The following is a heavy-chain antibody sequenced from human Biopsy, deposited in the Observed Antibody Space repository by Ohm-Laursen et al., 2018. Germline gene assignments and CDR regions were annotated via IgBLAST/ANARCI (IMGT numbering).Heavy chain of an antibody. Sequence: SLRLSCAAPGFPFSDYYMRWIRQAPGKGLEWVSYISSGGTTICYADSVKGRFTISRDNAKNSLYLQMNSLRADDTAVYYCARDTRWSPYHMDVWGQGTTVTVSS. CDR3: ARDTRWSPYHMDV. V-gene: IGHV3-11*01. J-gene: IGHJ6*02. D-gene: IGHD4-23*01. CDR2: ISSGGTTI. CDR1: GFPFSDYY.